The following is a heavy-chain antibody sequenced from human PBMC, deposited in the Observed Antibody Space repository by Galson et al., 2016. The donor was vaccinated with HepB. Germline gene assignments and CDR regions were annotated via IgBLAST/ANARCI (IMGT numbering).Heavy chain of an antibody. CDR2: TDSSSRYI. V-gene: IGHV3-21*01. J-gene: IGHJ4*02. Sequence: SLRLSCAASGFTFSTYSLNWVRQAPGKGLEWVASTDSSSRYIYYADSVRGRFTISRDNAQNSLYLQMNSLRAEDTAVYYCARDDTGMKYDIDYWGQGTLGTVSS. D-gene: IGHD1-1*01. CDR1: GFTFSTYS. CDR3: ARDDTGMKYDIDY.